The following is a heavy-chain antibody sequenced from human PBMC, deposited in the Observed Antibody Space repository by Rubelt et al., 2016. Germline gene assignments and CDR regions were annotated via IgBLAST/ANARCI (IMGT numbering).Heavy chain of an antibody. CDR1: GFTFSSYW. CDR2: INSDGSRT. CDR3: ARKKLGTNSFDH. Sequence: EVQVVESGGGLVQPGGSLRLSCVVSGFTFSSYWMHWVRQVPGKGLVWVSRINSDGSRTNYADSVRGRFTISRDNAKNTLYLQMNSLTAEDTAVYYCARKKLGTNSFDHWGQGALVTVSS. J-gene: IGHJ4*02. V-gene: IGHV3-74*01. D-gene: IGHD1-26*01.